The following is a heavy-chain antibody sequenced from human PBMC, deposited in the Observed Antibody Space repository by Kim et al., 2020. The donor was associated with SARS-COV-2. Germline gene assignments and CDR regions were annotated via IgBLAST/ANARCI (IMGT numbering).Heavy chain of an antibody. CDR1: GGAVNRGGYF. D-gene: IGHD3-3*01. CDR2: TYYLGSP. J-gene: IGHJ4*02. CDR3: VRGERRGTLESYRTEAFDD. Sequence: SETLSLICSVSGGAVNRGGYFWSWIRQPPGGTLEWIGYTYYLGSPYYNPSLKSRVTMSLDTSKSQFSLNLHSVTAPDTAVYYCVRGERRGTLESYRTEAFDDWGQGTLVTVSS. V-gene: IGHV4-61*08.